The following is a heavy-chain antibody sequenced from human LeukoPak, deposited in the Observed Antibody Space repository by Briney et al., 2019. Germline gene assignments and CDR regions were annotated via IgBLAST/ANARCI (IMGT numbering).Heavy chain of an antibody. CDR3: ARDRVRTMVRGVIPSPFDY. CDR2: INPNSGDT. Sequence: ASVKVSCKASGYTFTGYYMHWVRQAPGQGLEWMGWINPNSGDTNYAQKLQGRVTMTTDTSTSTAYMELRSLRSDDTAVYYCARDRVRTMVRGVIPSPFDYWGQGTLVTVSS. CDR1: GYTFTGYY. J-gene: IGHJ4*02. V-gene: IGHV1-2*02. D-gene: IGHD3-10*01.